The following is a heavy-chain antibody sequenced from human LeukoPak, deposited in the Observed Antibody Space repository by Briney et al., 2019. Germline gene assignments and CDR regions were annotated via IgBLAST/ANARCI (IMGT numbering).Heavy chain of an antibody. V-gene: IGHV3-23*01. Sequence: GGSLRLSCAASGFTFSSYAMSWVRQPPGKGLEWVSTISATGGGTYYADSVKGRFTISRDNSKNTLYLQMNSLRAEDTAVYYCAKGDNMIVVVTLSDYWGQGTLVTVSS. CDR3: AKGDNMIVVVTLSDY. CDR2: ISATGGGT. CDR1: GFTFSSYA. J-gene: IGHJ4*02. D-gene: IGHD3-22*01.